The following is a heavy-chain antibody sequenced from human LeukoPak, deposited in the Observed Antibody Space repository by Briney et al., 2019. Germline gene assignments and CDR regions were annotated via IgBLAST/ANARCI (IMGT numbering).Heavy chain of an antibody. CDR2: ISSSSSYI. CDR3: ATSIIGFWDAFDI. V-gene: IGHV3-21*04. J-gene: IGHJ3*02. D-gene: IGHD3-16*02. Sequence: GGSLRLSCAASGFTFSSYSMNWVRQAPGKGLEWVSSISSSSSYIYYADSVKGRFTISRDNAKNSLYLQMNSLRAEDTAVYYCATSIIGFWDAFDIWGQGTMVTVSS. CDR1: GFTFSSYS.